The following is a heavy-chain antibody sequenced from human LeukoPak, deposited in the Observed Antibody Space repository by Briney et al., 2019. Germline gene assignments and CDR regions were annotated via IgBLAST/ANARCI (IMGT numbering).Heavy chain of an antibody. CDR1: GYTFTSYY. V-gene: IGHV1-46*01. CDR2: INPSGGST. Sequence: ASVKVSCKASGYTFTSYYMHWVRQAPGQGLEWMGIINPSGGSTSYAQKFQGRVTMTRDTSTSTVYMELSSLRSEDTAVYYCAKEPIDCGGDCWGYYFDYWGQGTLVTVSS. CDR3: AKEPIDCGGDCWGYYFDY. D-gene: IGHD2-21*02. J-gene: IGHJ4*02.